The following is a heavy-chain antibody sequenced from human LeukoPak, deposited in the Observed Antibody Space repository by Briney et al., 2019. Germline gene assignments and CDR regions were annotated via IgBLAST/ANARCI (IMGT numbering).Heavy chain of an antibody. CDR2: IYSGGST. V-gene: IGHV3-53*01. Sequence: GGSLRLSCAASGFTVSSNYMSWVRQAPGRGLEWGSVIYSGGSTYYADSVKGRFTISRDNSKNTLYLQMNSLRAEDTAVYYCTTDSAKRGYSYNGFDYWGQGTLVTVSS. CDR1: GFTVSSNY. CDR3: TTDSAKRGYSYNGFDY. D-gene: IGHD5-18*01. J-gene: IGHJ4*02.